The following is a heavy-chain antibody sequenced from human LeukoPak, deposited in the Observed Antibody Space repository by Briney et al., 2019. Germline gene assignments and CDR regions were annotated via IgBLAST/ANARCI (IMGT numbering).Heavy chain of an antibody. V-gene: IGHV1-18*01. Sequence: EASVKVSCKASGYTFTSCGVLWVRQAPGQGLEWMGWISAYNGNTKYAQKLQGRVTMTTDTSTSIAHMELRSLRSDDTAVYYCARITMVRGVIFDWYFDLWGRGTLVTVSS. CDR1: GYTFTSCG. CDR2: ISAYNGNT. J-gene: IGHJ2*01. D-gene: IGHD3-10*01. CDR3: ARITMVRGVIFDWYFDL.